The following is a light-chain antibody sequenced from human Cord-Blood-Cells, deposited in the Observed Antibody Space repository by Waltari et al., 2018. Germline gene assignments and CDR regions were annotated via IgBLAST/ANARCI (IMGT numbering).Light chain of an antibody. CDR1: SSDGGGYNY. J-gene: IGLJ2*01. CDR2: DVS. V-gene: IGLV2-14*01. Sequence: QSALTQPASVSGSPGQSITISCTGTSSDGGGYNYVSWYQQHPGKAPKLMIYDVSNRPSGVSNRFSGSKSGNTASLTISGLQAEYEADYYCSSYTSSSRVFGGGTKLTVL. CDR3: SSYTSSSRV.